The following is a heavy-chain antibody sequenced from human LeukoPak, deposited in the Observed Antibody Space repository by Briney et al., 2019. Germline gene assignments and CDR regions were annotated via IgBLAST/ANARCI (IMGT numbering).Heavy chain of an antibody. Sequence: SETLPLTCAVYGGSFSGYYWSWIRQPPGKELEWIGEINHSGSTNYNPSLKSRVTISVDTSKNQFSLKLSSVTAADTAVYYCARGAFILTGYYSRDYEHWGQGTLVTVSS. CDR3: ARGAFILTGYYSRDYEH. CDR2: INHSGST. J-gene: IGHJ1*01. D-gene: IGHD3-9*01. V-gene: IGHV4-34*01. CDR1: GGSFSGYY.